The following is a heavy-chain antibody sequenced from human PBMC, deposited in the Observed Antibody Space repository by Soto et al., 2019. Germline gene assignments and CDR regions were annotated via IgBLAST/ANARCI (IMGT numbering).Heavy chain of an antibody. D-gene: IGHD5-18*01. CDR2: ISSSSSYI. V-gene: IGHV3-21*01. J-gene: IGHJ6*02. CDR3: ATHGYSYGWAWGDGMDV. Sequence: EVQLVESGGGLVKPGGSLRLSCAASGFTFSSYSMNWVRQAPGKGLEWVSSISSSSSYIYYADSVKGRFTISRDNAKNSLYLQMHSLRAEDTAVYYCATHGYSYGWAWGDGMDVWGQGTTVTVSS. CDR1: GFTFSSYS.